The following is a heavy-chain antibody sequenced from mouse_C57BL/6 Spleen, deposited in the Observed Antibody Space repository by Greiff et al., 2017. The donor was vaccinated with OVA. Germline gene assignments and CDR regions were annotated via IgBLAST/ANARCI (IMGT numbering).Heavy chain of an antibody. CDR3: TTSPYDYDYSYWYFDV. V-gene: IGHV14-4*01. J-gene: IGHJ1*03. CDR1: GFNIKDDY. D-gene: IGHD2-4*01. CDR2: IDPENGDT. Sequence: EVQLQQSGAELVRPGASVKLSCTASGFNIKDDYMHWVKQRPEQGLEWIRWIDPENGDTEYASKFQGKATITADTSSNTAYLQLSSLTSEDTAVYYCTTSPYDYDYSYWYFDVWGTGTTVTVSS.